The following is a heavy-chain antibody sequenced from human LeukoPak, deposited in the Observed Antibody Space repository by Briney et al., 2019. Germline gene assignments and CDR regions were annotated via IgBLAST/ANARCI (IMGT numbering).Heavy chain of an antibody. V-gene: IGHV3-23*01. J-gene: IGHJ4*02. CDR1: GFTFSSYG. Sequence: GGSPRLSCAASGFTFSSYGMSWVRQAPGKGLEWVSAISGSGGSTYYADSVKGRFTISRDNSKNTLYLQMNSLRAEDTAVYYCARGGTYYYDSSGYYNWGFFDYWGQGTLVTVSS. D-gene: IGHD3-22*01. CDR2: ISGSGGST. CDR3: ARGGTYYYDSSGYYNWGFFDY.